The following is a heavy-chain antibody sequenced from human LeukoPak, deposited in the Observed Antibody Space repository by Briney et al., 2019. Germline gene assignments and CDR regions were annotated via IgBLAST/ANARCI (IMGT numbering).Heavy chain of an antibody. Sequence: SGTLSLTCAVSGGSISSSNWWSWVRQPPGKGLEWIGEIYHSGSTNYNPSLKSQVTISVDKSKNQFSLKLSSVTAADTAVYYCARDMTDWWFDPWGQGTLVTVSS. D-gene: IGHD3-9*01. V-gene: IGHV4-4*02. CDR3: ARDMTDWWFDP. J-gene: IGHJ5*02. CDR1: GGSISSSNW. CDR2: IYHSGST.